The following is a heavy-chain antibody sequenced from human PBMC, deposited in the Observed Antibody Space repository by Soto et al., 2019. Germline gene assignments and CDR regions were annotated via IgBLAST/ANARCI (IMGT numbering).Heavy chain of an antibody. Sequence: SETLSLTCAVSGGSFSAYQWSWVRQTPGQGLEWIGEVNHSGTTRYNPSLKSRVTMSADSSKKQFSLKLTSVTAADSAIYYCARGWRFDPWGQGTQVT. V-gene: IGHV4-34*01. CDR2: VNHSGTT. CDR1: GGSFSAYQ. J-gene: IGHJ5*02. CDR3: ARGWRFDP. D-gene: IGHD3-3*01.